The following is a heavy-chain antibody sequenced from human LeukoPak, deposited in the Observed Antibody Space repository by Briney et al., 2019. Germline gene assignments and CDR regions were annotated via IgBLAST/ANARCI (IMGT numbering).Heavy chain of an antibody. J-gene: IGHJ4*02. CDR1: GGTFINYA. CDR2: IIPILGIG. CDR3: ARAPGYNSGEYYFDY. Sequence: SVKVSCKASGGTFINYAIDWVRQAPGQGLEWMGRIIPILGIGKYAQKFQGRVTIIADKSTSTAYMELSSLRSEDTAVYYCARAPGYNSGEYYFDYWGQGTLVTVSS. D-gene: IGHD5-18*01. V-gene: IGHV1-69*04.